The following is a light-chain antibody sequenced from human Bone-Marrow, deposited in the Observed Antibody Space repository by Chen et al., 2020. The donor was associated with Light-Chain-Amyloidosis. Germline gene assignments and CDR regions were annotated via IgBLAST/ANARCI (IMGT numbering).Light chain of an antibody. V-gene: IGKV3-15*01. CDR1: QSVSSN. CDR3: QQYNIWPWYT. CDR2: DAS. J-gene: IGKJ2*01. Sequence: EIVMTQSPATLSVSPGEGATLPCRARQSVSSNLAWYQQKPGQAPRLLIYDASRRATGIPARFSGSGSGTESILTISSLQSEDFAVYYCQQYNIWPWYTFGQGTKLEIK.